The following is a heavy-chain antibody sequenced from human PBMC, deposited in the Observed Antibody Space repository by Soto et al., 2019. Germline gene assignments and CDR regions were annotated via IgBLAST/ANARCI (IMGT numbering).Heavy chain of an antibody. CDR1: GHTLTELS. J-gene: IGHJ4*02. V-gene: IGHV1-24*01. Sequence: QVQLVQSGAEVKKPGASVKVSCKVSGHTLTELSMHWVRLAPGKGLEWMGGFDPEDGETISAQKFQGRVTMTEDTSTDSTYLELSSLRSEDTAVYYCAAVETRWLHSPFDYWGQGTLVTISS. CDR3: AAVETRWLHSPFDY. D-gene: IGHD6-19*01. CDR2: FDPEDGET.